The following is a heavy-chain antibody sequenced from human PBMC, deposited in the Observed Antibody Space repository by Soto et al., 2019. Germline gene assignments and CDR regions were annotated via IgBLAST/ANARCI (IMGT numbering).Heavy chain of an antibody. D-gene: IGHD4-17*01. V-gene: IGHV3-23*01. CDR3: AREVWMTVNTDAGDHYYDDGMEV. Sequence: EVQLLESGGGLEQPGGSLRLSCAVSGFTFSSFAMTWVRQAPGKGLEWVSGISGDGISTYYTDSVKGRFTISRDNSKNTMYLARKMMRVEDTAVYLGAREVWMTVNTDAGDHYYDDGMEVWGPGTTVNVSS. J-gene: IGHJ6*02. CDR1: GFTFSSFA. CDR2: ISGDGIST.